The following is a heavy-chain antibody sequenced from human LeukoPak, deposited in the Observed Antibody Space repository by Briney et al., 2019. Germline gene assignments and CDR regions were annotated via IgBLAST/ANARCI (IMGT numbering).Heavy chain of an antibody. Sequence: GRSLRLSCAASGFTFSSYGMHWVRQAPGKGLEWVAVIWYDGSNKYYADSVKGRFTISRDNSKNTLYLQMNSLRAEDTAVYYCARDPYSSSWHYYFDYWGQGTLVTVSS. CDR1: GFTFSSYG. V-gene: IGHV3-33*08. CDR3: ARDPYSSSWHYYFDY. J-gene: IGHJ4*02. CDR2: IWYDGSNK. D-gene: IGHD6-13*01.